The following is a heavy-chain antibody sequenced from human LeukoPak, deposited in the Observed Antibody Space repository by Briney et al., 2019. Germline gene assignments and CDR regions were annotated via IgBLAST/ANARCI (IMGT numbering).Heavy chain of an antibody. V-gene: IGHV3-21*01. CDR3: ARDPSSGWSPGVY. Sequence: GGSLRLSCAASGSTFSSYSMNWVRQAPGKGLEWVSSISSSSSYIYYADSVKGRFTISRDNAKNSLYLQMNSLRAEDTAVYYCARDPSSGWSPGVYWGQGTLVTVSS. J-gene: IGHJ4*02. D-gene: IGHD6-19*01. CDR1: GSTFSSYS. CDR2: ISSSSSYI.